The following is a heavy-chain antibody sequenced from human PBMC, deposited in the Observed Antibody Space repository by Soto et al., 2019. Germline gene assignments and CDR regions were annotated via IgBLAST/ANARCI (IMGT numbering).Heavy chain of an antibody. CDR1: GFTFSSYA. CDR3: AKDTMSHAFDI. D-gene: IGHD3-22*01. V-gene: IGHV3-23*01. CDR2: ISGSGGST. Sequence: GGSLRLSCAASGFTFSSYAMSGFRQAPGKGLEWVSAISGSGGSTYYADSVKGRFTISRDNFKNTLYLQMNSLRAEDTAVYYCAKDTMSHAFDIRGQGTMVTVSS. J-gene: IGHJ3*02.